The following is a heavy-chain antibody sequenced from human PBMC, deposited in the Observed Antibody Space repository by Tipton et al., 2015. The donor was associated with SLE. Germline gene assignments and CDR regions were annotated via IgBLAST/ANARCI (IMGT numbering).Heavy chain of an antibody. Sequence: TLSLTCTVSGGSISSGGYYWGWIRQPPGKGLEWIGNIYQTGNTHYNPSLKSRVTISIDTSKNQFSLKLSSVTAADTAVYYCARVLKDYMDVWGKGTTVTVSS. CDR3: ARVLKDYMDV. V-gene: IGHV4-39*07. J-gene: IGHJ6*03. CDR1: GGSISSGGYY. CDR2: IYQTGNT.